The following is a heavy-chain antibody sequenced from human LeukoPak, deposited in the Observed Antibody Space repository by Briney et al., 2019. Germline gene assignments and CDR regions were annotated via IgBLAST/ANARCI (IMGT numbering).Heavy chain of an antibody. CDR1: GFTFSSYG. CDR2: IRGSGDIT. V-gene: IGHV3-23*01. J-gene: IGHJ4*02. CDR3: AKLTYGSGTYGAFDY. Sequence: PGGSLRPSCAASGFTFSSYGMSWVRQAPGKGLEWVSGIRGSGDITFYADSVKGRFTISRDNSKNTLYLQMNSLRAEDTAVYYCAKLTYGSGTYGAFDYWGQGTLVTVST. D-gene: IGHD3-10*01.